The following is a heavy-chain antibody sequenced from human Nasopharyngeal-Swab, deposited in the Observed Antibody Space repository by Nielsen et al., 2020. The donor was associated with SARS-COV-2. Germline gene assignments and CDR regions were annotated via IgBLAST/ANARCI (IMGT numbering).Heavy chain of an antibody. CDR2: IYHSGST. Sequence: SETLSLTCAVPGGSISSSNWWSWVRQPPGKGLEWIGEIYHSGSTNYNPSLKSRVTISVDKSKNQFSLKLSSVTAADTAVYYCARGIAAAGTRFHYYYYYYMDVWGKGTTVTVSS. V-gene: IGHV4-4*02. D-gene: IGHD6-13*01. CDR1: GGSISSSNW. CDR3: ARGIAAAGTRFHYYYYYYMDV. J-gene: IGHJ6*03.